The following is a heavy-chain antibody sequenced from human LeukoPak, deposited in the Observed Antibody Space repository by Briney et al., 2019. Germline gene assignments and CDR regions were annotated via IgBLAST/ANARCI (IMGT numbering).Heavy chain of an antibody. V-gene: IGHV4-34*01. CDR3: ARGRRGYDFWSGYHNWFDP. Sequence: SETLSLTCAVYGGSFSGYYWSWIRQPPGKGLEWIGEINHSGSTNYNPSLKSRVTISVDTSKNQFSLKLGSVTAADTAVYYCARGRRGYDFWSGYHNWFDPWGQGTLVTVSS. J-gene: IGHJ5*02. CDR2: INHSGST. CDR1: GGSFSGYY. D-gene: IGHD3-3*01.